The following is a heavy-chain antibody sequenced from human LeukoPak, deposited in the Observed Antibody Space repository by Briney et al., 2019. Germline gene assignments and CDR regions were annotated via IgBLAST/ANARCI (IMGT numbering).Heavy chain of an antibody. Sequence: GGSLRLSCAASGFTFSSYAMSWVRQAPGKGLEWVSAISGSGGSTYHADSVKGRFTISRDNSKNTLYLQMNSLRAEDTAVYYCAKDRSYPYYYYYMDVWGKGTTVTVSS. D-gene: IGHD1-26*01. CDR2: ISGSGGST. J-gene: IGHJ6*03. V-gene: IGHV3-23*01. CDR3: AKDRSYPYYYYYMDV. CDR1: GFTFSSYA.